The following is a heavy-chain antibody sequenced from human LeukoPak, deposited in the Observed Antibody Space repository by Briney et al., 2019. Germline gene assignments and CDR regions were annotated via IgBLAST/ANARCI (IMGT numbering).Heavy chain of an antibody. Sequence: PGGSLRLSCAASGFTFSNYWMHWVRQAPGKGLAWVSRINSDGSSTTYADSVKGRFTISRDNAKNTLYLQMNSLRAEDTAVYYCARDGYNDFDYWGQGTLVTVSS. CDR3: ARDGYNDFDY. V-gene: IGHV3-74*01. J-gene: IGHJ4*02. CDR1: GFTFSNYW. D-gene: IGHD5-24*01. CDR2: INSDGSST.